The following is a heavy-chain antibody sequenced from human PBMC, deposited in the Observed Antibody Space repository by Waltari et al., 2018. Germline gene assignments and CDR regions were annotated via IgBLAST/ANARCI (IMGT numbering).Heavy chain of an antibody. CDR2: MNPNSGNT. V-gene: IGHV1-8*01. J-gene: IGHJ4*02. D-gene: IGHD3-3*01. CDR3: ARGRYYDFWSGYPRRYYFDY. Sequence: VQLVQSGAEVKKPGASVKVSCKASGYTFTSYDINWVRPATGHGLEWMGWMNPNSGNTGYAQKFQGRVTMTRNTSISTAYMELSSLRSEDTAVYYCARGRYYDFWSGYPRRYYFDYWGQGTLVTVSS. CDR1: GYTFTSYD.